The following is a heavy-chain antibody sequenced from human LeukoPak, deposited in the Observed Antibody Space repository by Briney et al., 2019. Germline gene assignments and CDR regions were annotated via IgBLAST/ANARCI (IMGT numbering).Heavy chain of an antibody. CDR2: INPNSGNT. J-gene: IGHJ4*02. CDR3: ARDLWYGSGSLGY. V-gene: IGHV1-2*02. Sequence: GASVKVSCKASGYTFTDYYIHWVRQAPGQGLEWMGRINPNSGNTNFAQKFQGRVTMTRDTAISTSYMELGRLKSDDTAVYYCARDLWYGSGSLGYWGQGTLVTVSS. D-gene: IGHD3-10*01. CDR1: GYTFTDYY.